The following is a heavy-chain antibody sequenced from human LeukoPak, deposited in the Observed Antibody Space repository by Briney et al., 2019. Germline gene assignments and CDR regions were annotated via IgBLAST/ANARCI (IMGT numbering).Heavy chain of an antibody. Sequence: PGGSLRLSCAVSGFTVSSNYINWVRQAPGKGLEWVSVIYSGGSTYYSDSVKGRFTISRDNFKNTVYLQMNSLRAEDTAVYYCARWGGDIVVVPAANNWLDPWGQGTLVTVSS. CDR2: IYSGGST. J-gene: IGHJ5*02. CDR3: ARWGGDIVVVPAANNWLDP. CDR1: GFTVSSNY. D-gene: IGHD2-2*01. V-gene: IGHV3-66*01.